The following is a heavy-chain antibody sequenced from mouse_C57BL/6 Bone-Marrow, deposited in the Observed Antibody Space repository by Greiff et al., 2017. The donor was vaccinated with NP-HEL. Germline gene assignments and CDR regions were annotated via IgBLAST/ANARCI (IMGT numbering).Heavy chain of an antibody. Sequence: DVQLQESGAELVRPGASVKLSCTASGFNIKDDYMHWVKQRPEQGLEWIGWIDPENGDTEYASKFQGKATITADTSSNTAYLQLSSLTSEDTAVYYCTRRPAWFAYWGQGTLVTVSA. CDR3: TRRPAWFAY. V-gene: IGHV14-4*01. CDR2: IDPENGDT. J-gene: IGHJ3*01. CDR1: GFNIKDDY.